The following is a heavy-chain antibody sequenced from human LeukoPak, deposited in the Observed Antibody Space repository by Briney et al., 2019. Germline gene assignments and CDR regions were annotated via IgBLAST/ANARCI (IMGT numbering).Heavy chain of an antibody. V-gene: IGHV1-2*02. D-gene: IGHD2-21*01. CDR3: ARADRLHGGPYLIGP. J-gene: IGHJ5*02. CDR1: GYSFTDYY. CDR2: INPNSGGT. Sequence: ASVKVSCKTPGYSFTDYYMHWVRQAPGQGLEWMGWINPNSGGTSSAQKFQGRVTMTRDTSITTVYMEMSWLTSDDTAIYYCARADRLHGGPYLIGPWGQGTLVTVSS.